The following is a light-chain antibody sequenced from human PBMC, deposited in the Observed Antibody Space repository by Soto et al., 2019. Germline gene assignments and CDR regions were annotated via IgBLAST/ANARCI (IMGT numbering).Light chain of an antibody. CDR1: QSISGY. J-gene: IGKJ4*01. Sequence: EIVLTQSPATLSLSPGERATLSSRASQSISGYLGRYPQKPGQAPRLLIYDASNRAAGIPARLGGSGSGTDGTLTSSGLEPEDFAVYYGQQRSNWPLTFGGGTKVEIK. V-gene: IGKV3-11*01. CDR3: QQRSNWPLT. CDR2: DAS.